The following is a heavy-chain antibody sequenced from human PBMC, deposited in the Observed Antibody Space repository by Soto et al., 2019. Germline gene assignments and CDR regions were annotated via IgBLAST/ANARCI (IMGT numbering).Heavy chain of an antibody. CDR2: IDSDGSST. J-gene: IGHJ6*02. CDR3: AGGLDYYYGMDV. D-gene: IGHD3-16*01. V-gene: IGHV3-74*01. CDR1: GFTFSRYW. Sequence: GSLRLSCAASGFTFSRYWMHWVRQAPGKGLVWVSRIDSDGSSTSYADSLKGRFTISRDNTKNTLYLQMNSLRAEDTAVYYCAGGLDYYYGMDVWGQGTTVTVSS.